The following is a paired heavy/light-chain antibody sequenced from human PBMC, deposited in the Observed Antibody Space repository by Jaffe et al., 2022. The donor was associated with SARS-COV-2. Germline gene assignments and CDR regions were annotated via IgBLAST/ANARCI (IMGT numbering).Light chain of an antibody. CDR2: DAS. Sequence: EIVMTQSPATLSVSPGERATLSCRASQTVSRNLAWYQQKPGQAPRLLIYDASTRATGIPARFSGSGSGTEFTLTISSLQSEDFAVYFCQQHNNWPLTFGGGTKVEIK. CDR1: QTVSRN. J-gene: IGKJ4*01. CDR3: QQHNNWPLT. V-gene: IGKV3-15*01.
Heavy chain of an antibody. CDR1: GFTFSDCA. CDR2: VTGSGGNT. CDR3: ARGLRAQSQYRMDV. J-gene: IGHJ6*02. Sequence: EVQLLESGGGLVQPGGSLRLSCAASGFTFSDCAMSWVRQAPGKGPEWVSSVTGSGGNTYYEDSAKGRFTISRDNPKNTLYLQMNSLRAEDTAVYYCARGLRAQSQYRMDVWGQGTTVTVSS. V-gene: IGHV3-23*01.